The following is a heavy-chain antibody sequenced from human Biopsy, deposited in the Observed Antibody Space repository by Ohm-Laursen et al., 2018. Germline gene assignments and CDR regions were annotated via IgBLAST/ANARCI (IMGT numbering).Heavy chain of an antibody. D-gene: IGHD3-22*01. CDR2: IWYDGGNK. J-gene: IGHJ4*02. V-gene: IGHV3-33*01. CDR1: GFTFSNYG. Sequence: SLRLSCAAPGFTFSNYGMQWVRQAPGKGLEWVADIWYDGGNKYYADSVKGRFTISRDNSKNTLFLQVNSLRAEDTAVYYCARRAYYASSDYPEYYLDYWGQGTLVTVSS. CDR3: ARRAYYASSDYPEYYLDY.